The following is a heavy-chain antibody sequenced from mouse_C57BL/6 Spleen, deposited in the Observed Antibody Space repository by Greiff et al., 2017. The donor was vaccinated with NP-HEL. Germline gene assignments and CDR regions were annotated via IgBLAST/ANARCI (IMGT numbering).Heavy chain of an antibody. CDR2: IRLKSDNYAT. Sequence: EVQRVESGGGLVQPGGSMKLSCVASGFTFSNYWMNWVRQSPEKGLEWVAQIRLKSDNYATHYAESVKGRFTISRDDSKSSVYLQMNNLRAEDTGIYYCTGGVGYDWYFDVWGTGTTVTVSS. CDR1: GFTFSNYW. D-gene: IGHD2-2*01. V-gene: IGHV6-3*01. J-gene: IGHJ1*03. CDR3: TGGVGYDWYFDV.